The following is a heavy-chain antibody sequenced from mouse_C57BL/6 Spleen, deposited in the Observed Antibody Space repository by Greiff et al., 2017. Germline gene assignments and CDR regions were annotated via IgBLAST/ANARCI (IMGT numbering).Heavy chain of an antibody. CDR2: IDPSASYT. J-gene: IGHJ3*01. CDR3: ARGGGSSGYVAWFAY. CDR1: GYTFTSSW. Sequence: QVQLQQSGAELVMPGASVKLSCKASGYTFTSSWMHWVKQRPGQGLEWIGEIDPSASYTNYNQKFKGKSTLTVDKSSSTAYMEHSSLTSEDSAVXDWARGGGSSGYVAWFAYWGQGTLVTVAA. D-gene: IGHD3-2*02. V-gene: IGHV1-69*01.